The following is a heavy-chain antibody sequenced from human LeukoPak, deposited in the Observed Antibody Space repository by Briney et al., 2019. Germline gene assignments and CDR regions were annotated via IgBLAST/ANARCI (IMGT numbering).Heavy chain of an antibody. CDR1: GFTVGSNY. J-gene: IGHJ6*02. CDR2: ISGSDGST. Sequence: GGSLRLSCAAFGFTVGSNYVNWVRQAPGKGLEWVSVISGSDGSTYYADSVKGRFTISRDNSKNTLYLQMNSLRAEDTAVYYCAKDKKYYDSSGSPYYYYGMDVWGQGTTVTVSS. CDR3: AKDKKYYDSSGSPYYYYGMDV. V-gene: IGHV3-23*01. D-gene: IGHD3-22*01.